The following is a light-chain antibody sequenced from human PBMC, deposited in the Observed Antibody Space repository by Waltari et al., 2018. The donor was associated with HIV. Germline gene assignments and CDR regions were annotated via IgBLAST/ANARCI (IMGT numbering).Light chain of an antibody. V-gene: IGLV2-11*01. CDR3: CSSAGTWV. Sequence: QSALTQPPSVSGSPEQSVTISCTGTSTDLVDYNYVSWYQQHPRRAPKLMIYDVTKRSLGVPDRFSGSKSGYTSSLTIFGLQDEDEAEYFCCSSAGTWVFGGGTKLTVL. CDR1: STDLVDYNY. J-gene: IGLJ3*02. CDR2: DVT.